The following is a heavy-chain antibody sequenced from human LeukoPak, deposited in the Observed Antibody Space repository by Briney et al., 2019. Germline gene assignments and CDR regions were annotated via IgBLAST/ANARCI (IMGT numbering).Heavy chain of an antibody. CDR1: GARFSSTSAA. D-gene: IGHD1-26*01. CDR3: ARVVKSGSYDY. V-gene: IGHV6-1*01. Sequence: SQTLSLTCAISGARFSSTSAAWNWIRQSPSRGLEWLGRTIYTSKWYNDYAESVKSRITINSDTSKKQFSLQRSTVTTEDTAVYYCARVVKSGSYDYWGQGTLVTVSS. CDR2: TIYTSKWYN. J-gene: IGHJ4*02.